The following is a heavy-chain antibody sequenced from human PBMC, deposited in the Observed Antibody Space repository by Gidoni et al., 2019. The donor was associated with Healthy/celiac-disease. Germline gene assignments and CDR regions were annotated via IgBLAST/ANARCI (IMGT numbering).Heavy chain of an antibody. CDR3: ACHSSGWPSYFDY. CDR1: GGSISSSSYY. Sequence: QLQLQESGPGLVKPSETLSLTCTVSGGSISSSSYYWGWIRQPPGKGLEWIGSIYYSGSTYYNPSRKSRVTISVDTSKNQFSLKLSSVTAADTAVYYCACHSSGWPSYFDYWGQGTLITVSS. CDR2: IYYSGST. V-gene: IGHV4-39*01. J-gene: IGHJ4*02. D-gene: IGHD6-19*01.